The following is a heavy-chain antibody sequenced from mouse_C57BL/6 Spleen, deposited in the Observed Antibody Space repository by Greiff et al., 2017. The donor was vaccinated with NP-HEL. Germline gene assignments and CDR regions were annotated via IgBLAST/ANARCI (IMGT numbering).Heavy chain of an antibody. CDR1: GYTFTSYW. CDR2: INPSNGGT. CDR3: AREGGGYAMDY. D-gene: IGHD1-1*02. V-gene: IGHV1-53*01. Sequence: VQLQQSGTELVKPGASVKLSCKASGYTFTSYWMHWVKQRPGQGLEWIGNINPSNGGTNYNEKFKSKATLTVDKSSSTAYMQLSSLTSEDSAVYYGAREGGGYAMDYRGQGSSVTVSS. J-gene: IGHJ4*01.